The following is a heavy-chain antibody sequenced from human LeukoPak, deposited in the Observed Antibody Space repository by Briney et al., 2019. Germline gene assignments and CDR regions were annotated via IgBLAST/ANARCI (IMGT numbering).Heavy chain of an antibody. CDR1: EYTFTGYY. CDR3: GRGIQSFDP. V-gene: IGHV1-2*02. J-gene: IGHJ5*02. CDR2: INPNSGGT. Sequence: ASVKVSCKASEYTFTGYYMHWVRQAPGQGLEWMGWINPNSGGTNYAQKFQDRVTTTRDTSMSAAYMEISRLTYDDTAVYYCGRGIQSFDPWGQGTLVTVSS.